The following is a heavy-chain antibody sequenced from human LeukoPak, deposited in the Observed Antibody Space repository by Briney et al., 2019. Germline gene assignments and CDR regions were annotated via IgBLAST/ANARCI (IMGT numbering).Heavy chain of an antibody. D-gene: IGHD5-24*01. CDR3: ARVGDGYNSYYFDY. J-gene: IGHJ4*02. CDR2: ISAYNGNT. Sequence: ASVKVSCKASGYTFTSYGISWVRQAPGQGLEWMGWISAYNGNTNYAQRLQGRVTMTTDTSTSTAYMELRSLRSDDTAVYYCARVGDGYNSYYFDYWGQGTLVTVSS. CDR1: GYTFTSYG. V-gene: IGHV1-18*01.